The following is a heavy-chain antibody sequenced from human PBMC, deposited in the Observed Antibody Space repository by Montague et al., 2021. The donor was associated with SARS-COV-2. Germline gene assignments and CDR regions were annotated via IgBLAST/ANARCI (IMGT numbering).Heavy chain of an antibody. CDR3: ARDTRIQLWFDRDYYYGMDV. J-gene: IGHJ6*02. Sequence: CAISGDSVSSNSAAWNWIRQSPSRGLEWLGRTYYRSKWYNDYAVSVKSGITINPDTSKNQFSLQLNSVTPEDTAVYYCARDTRIQLWFDRDYYYGMDVWAKGPRSPSP. V-gene: IGHV6-1*01. CDR2: TYYRSKWYN. CDR1: GDSVSSNSAA. D-gene: IGHD5-18*01.